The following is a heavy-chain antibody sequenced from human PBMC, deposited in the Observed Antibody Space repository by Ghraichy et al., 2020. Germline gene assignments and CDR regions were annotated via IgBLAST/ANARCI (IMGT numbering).Heavy chain of an antibody. D-gene: IGHD6-19*01. V-gene: IGHV4-59*12. J-gene: IGHJ4*02. CDR3: ARDSSGWYGVDY. CDR2: IYYSGST. CDR1: GGSISSYY. Sequence: SETLSLTCTVSGGSISSYYLSWIRQPPGKGLEWIGYIYYSGSTNYNPSLKSRVTISVDTSKNQFSLKLSSVTAADTAVYYCARDSSGWYGVDYWGQGTLVTVSS.